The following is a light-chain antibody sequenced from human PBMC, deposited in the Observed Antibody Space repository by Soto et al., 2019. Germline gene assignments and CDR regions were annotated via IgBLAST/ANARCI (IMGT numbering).Light chain of an antibody. CDR2: GAS. V-gene: IGKV3-20*01. J-gene: IGKJ1*01. CDR1: QSVSSSY. Sequence: EIVLTQSPGTLSLSPGERATLYCRASQSVSSSYLAWYQQKPGQAPRLLIYGASSRATGIPDRFSGSGSGTDFTLTISRLEPEDFAVYYCQQYGSSPTTFGQGTNVDI. CDR3: QQYGSSPTT.